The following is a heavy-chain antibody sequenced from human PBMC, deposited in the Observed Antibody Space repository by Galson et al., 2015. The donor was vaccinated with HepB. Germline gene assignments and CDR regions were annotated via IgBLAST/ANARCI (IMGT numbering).Heavy chain of an antibody. V-gene: IGHV1-3*01. CDR2: INAGNGNT. D-gene: IGHD3-16*02. Sequence: SVKVSCKASGYTFTSYAMHWVRQAPGQRLEWMGWINAGNGNTKYSQKFQGRVTITRDTSASTAYMELSSLRSEDTAVYYCARESYHTHQSHYYYYYGMDVWGQGTTVTVSS. J-gene: IGHJ6*02. CDR3: ARESYHTHQSHYYYYYGMDV. CDR1: GYTFTSYA.